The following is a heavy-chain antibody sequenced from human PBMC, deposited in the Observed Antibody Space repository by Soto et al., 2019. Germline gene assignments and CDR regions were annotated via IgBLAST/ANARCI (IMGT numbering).Heavy chain of an antibody. D-gene: IGHD4-17*01. Sequence: DVQLLESGGGLVQPGGSLILSCAASGFTFSSYSTSWVRQAPGKGLEWVSGISGSGESKHYADSVRGRFAISRDNSKNTLYLQMNSLRVEDTAVYYCAKSTGDRWTTYYLHWWGQGTLVTVSS. V-gene: IGHV3-23*01. CDR1: GFTFSSYS. J-gene: IGHJ4*02. CDR2: ISGSGESK. CDR3: AKSTGDRWTTYYLHW.